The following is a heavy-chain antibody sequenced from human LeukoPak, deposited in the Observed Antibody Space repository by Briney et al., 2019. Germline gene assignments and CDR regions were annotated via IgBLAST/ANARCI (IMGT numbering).Heavy chain of an antibody. CDR2: ISYDGSTK. Sequence: PGRSLRLSCAASGFTFSSYAIHWVRRAPGKGLEWVALISYDGSTKYSTDSVKGRFTISRDNARNSLYLQMNTLRAEDTAVYSCARGADGVSSNSRGWFDPWGQGTLVTVSS. CDR1: GFTFSSYA. J-gene: IGHJ5*02. D-gene: IGHD2-15*01. V-gene: IGHV3-30*04. CDR3: ARGADGVSSNSRGWFDP.